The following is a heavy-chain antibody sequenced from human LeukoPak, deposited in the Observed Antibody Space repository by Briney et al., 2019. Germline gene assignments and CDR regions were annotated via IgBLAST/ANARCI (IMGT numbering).Heavy chain of an antibody. V-gene: IGHV3-9*01. D-gene: IGHD5-12*01. CDR2: ISWNSGSI. Sequence: GGSLRLSCAASGFTFDDYAMHWDRQAPGKGLEWVSGISWNSGSIGYGDSVKGRFTISRDNAKNSLYLQMNSLRAEDTAVYYCARDGYSGYDWGQGTLVTVSS. CDR3: ARDGYSGYD. CDR1: GFTFDDYA. J-gene: IGHJ4*02.